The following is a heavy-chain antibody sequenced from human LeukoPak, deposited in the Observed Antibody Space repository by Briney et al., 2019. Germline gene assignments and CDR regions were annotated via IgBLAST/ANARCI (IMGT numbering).Heavy chain of an antibody. J-gene: IGHJ3*02. CDR3: AREWWDRGAFDI. CDR1: GYTFTGYY. V-gene: IGHV1-2*02. Sequence: ASVKVSCKASGYTFTGYYMHWVRQAPGQGLEWMGWINPNSGGTNYAQKFQGRVTMTRDTSISTAYMELSRLRSDDTAVYYCAREWWDRGAFDIWGQGTMVTVSS. D-gene: IGHD1-26*01. CDR2: INPNSGGT.